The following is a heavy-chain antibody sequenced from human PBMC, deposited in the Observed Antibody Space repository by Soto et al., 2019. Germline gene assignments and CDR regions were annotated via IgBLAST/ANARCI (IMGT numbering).Heavy chain of an antibody. V-gene: IGHV1-2*04. CDR1: GYTFTGYY. CDR3: ARRGPYYYDSSGYSLFDY. CDR2: INPNSGGT. Sequence: ASVKVSCKASGYTFTGYYMHWVRQAPGQGLEWMGWINPNSGGTNYAQKFQGWVTMTRDTSISTAYMELSRLRSDDTAVYYCARRGPYYYDSSGYSLFDYWGQGTLVTVSS. D-gene: IGHD3-22*01. J-gene: IGHJ4*02.